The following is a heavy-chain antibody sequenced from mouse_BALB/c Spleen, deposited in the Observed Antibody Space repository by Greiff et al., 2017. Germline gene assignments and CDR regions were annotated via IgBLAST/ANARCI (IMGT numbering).Heavy chain of an antibody. CDR2: IRNKANGYTT. J-gene: IGHJ4*01. V-gene: IGHV7-3*02. CDR1: GFTFTDYY. CDR3: ARDDGYYNYYAMDY. Sequence: DVHLVESGGGLVQPEGSLRLSCATSGFTFTDYYMSWVRQPPGKALEWLGFIRNKANGYTTEYSASVKGRFTISRDNSQSILYLQMNTLRAEDSATYYCARDDGYYNYYAMDYWGQGTSVTVSS. D-gene: IGHD2-3*01.